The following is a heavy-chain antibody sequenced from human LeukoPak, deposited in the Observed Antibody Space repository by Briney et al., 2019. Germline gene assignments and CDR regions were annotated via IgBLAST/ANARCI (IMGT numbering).Heavy chain of an antibody. V-gene: IGHV3-74*01. J-gene: IGHJ4*02. CDR3: ARGLYGDPVGFDF. CDR1: GLTFSNHY. CDR2: VYTDGNTT. Sequence: GGSLRLSCAASGLTFSNHYMHWVRHAPGEGPVWVSRVYTDGNTTNYADSVKGRFTITRDNAQNALYLQMHSRSAEDTAVYYCARGLYGDPVGFDFWGQGILVTVSS. D-gene: IGHD1-26*01.